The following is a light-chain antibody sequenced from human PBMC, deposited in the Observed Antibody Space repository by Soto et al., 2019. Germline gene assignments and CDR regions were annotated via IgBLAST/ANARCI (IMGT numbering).Light chain of an antibody. CDR3: NSFRVSHLYV. CDR2: EVT. Sequence: QSALSRPASVSVSPGQTITISCTGTSSDVGGYNAVSWYQHHPGKAPKLIIYEVTHRPSGVSDRFSASKSGNTASLTISGLQAEDEADYYCNSFRVSHLYVFGTGTKVTVL. V-gene: IGLV2-14*01. CDR1: SSDVGGYNA. J-gene: IGLJ1*01.